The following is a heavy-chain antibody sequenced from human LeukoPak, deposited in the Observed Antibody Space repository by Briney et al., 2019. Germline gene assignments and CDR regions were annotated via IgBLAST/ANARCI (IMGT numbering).Heavy chain of an antibody. V-gene: IGHV3-23*01. J-gene: IGHJ4*02. CDR1: GFTFSSYA. CDR3: ARETPRRGETRDGYR. Sequence: GGSLRLSCTASGFTFSSYAMSWVRQAPGKGLEWVSAISGSGGSTYYADSVKGRFTISRDNPKNLLFLQINSLRVEDTAVYYCARETPRRGETRDGYRWGQGTVVTVSS. CDR2: ISGSGGST. D-gene: IGHD5-24*01.